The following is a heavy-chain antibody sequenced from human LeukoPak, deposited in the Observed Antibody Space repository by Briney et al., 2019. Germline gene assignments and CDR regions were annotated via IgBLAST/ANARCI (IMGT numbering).Heavy chain of an antibody. J-gene: IGHJ3*02. Sequence: ASVKVSCKASGYTFTSYGISWVRQAPGLGLEWMGWISAYNGNTNYAQKLQGRVAMTTDTSTSTAYMELRSLRSDDTAVYYCATALGQTTSNDAFDIWGQGTMVTVSS. CDR1: GYTFTSYG. V-gene: IGHV1-18*01. CDR3: ATALGQTTSNDAFDI. D-gene: IGHD1-14*01. CDR2: ISAYNGNT.